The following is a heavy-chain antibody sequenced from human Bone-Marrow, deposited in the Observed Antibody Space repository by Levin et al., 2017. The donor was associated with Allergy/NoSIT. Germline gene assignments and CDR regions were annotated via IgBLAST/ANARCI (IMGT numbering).Heavy chain of an antibody. V-gene: IGHV4-31*03. J-gene: IGHJ4*02. CDR1: GGSISTGGFH. D-gene: IGHD5-24*01. CDR3: AREDGYVFDY. CDR2: IYYSGNT. Sequence: SETLSLTCSLSGGSISTGGFHWSWVRQRPGKGLEWIGYIYYSGNTYYNPSLQSRLSISIDTSKNQFSLRLTSVTAAGTAVYYCAREDGYVFDYWGQGTLVTVSS.